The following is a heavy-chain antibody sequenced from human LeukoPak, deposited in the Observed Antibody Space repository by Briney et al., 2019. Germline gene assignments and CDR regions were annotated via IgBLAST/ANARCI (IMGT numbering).Heavy chain of an antibody. J-gene: IGHJ3*02. CDR1: GYSFTSYG. CDR2: ISAYNGNT. D-gene: IGHD6-13*01. CDR3: ARDSVQQQLVLLDAFDI. V-gene: IGHV1-18*01. Sequence: ASVKVSCKASGYSFTSYGISWVRQAPGQGLEWMGWISAYNGNTNYAQKLQGRVTVTTDTSTSTAYMELRSLRSDDTAVYYCARDSVQQQLVLLDAFDIWGQGTMVTVSS.